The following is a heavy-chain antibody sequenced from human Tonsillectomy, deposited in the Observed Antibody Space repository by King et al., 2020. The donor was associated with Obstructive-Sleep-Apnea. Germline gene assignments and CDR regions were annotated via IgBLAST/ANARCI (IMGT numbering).Heavy chain of an antibody. CDR1: GGSFSYYY. J-gene: IGHJ6*02. D-gene: IGHD2-15*01. CDR3: ARMVGPDV. CDR2: INDSGNT. Sequence: VQLQQWGAGLLKPSETLSLTCAVYGGSFSYYYWNWIRQPPGKGLEWIGEINDSGNTNYNPSLKIRVTKSVETSKNQFSRKLSSVTAADTAVYYCARMVGPDVWGQGTTVTVSS. V-gene: IGHV4-34*01.